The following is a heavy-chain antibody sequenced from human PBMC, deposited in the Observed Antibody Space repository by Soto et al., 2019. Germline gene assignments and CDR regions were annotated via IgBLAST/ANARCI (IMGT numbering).Heavy chain of an antibody. CDR1: GFTFSSYG. Sequence: QVQLVESGGGVVQPGRSLRLSCAASGFTFSSYGMHWVRQAPGKGLECVAVISYDGSNKYYADSATGRLTISRYNSQNTLYLRKNSLRTEDTAVYYFATDYAYLSASWDFDSCGQGTLVTFSS. CDR3: ATDYAYLSASWDFDS. J-gene: IGHJ4*02. V-gene: IGHV3-30*03. D-gene: IGHD6-6*01. CDR2: ISYDGSNK.